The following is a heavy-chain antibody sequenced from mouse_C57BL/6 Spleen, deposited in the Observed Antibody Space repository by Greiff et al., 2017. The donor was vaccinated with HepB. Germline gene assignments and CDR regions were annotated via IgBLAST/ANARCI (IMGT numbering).Heavy chain of an antibody. CDR3: AGSKADAMDY. V-gene: IGHV1-61*01. CDR1: GYTFTSYW. Sequence: QVQLQQPGAELVRPGSSVKLSCKASGYTFTSYWMDWVKQRPGQGLEWIGNIYPSDSETHYNQKFKDKATLTVDKSSSTAYMQLSSLTSEDSAVYYCAGSKADAMDYWGQGTSVTVSS. CDR2: IYPSDSET. D-gene: IGHD1-3*01. J-gene: IGHJ4*01.